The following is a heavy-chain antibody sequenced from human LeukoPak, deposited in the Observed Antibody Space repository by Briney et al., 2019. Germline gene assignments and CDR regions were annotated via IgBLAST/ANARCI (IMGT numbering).Heavy chain of an antibody. J-gene: IGHJ4*02. CDR3: AKNTFGLPDF. CDR1: GFTFNTDA. Sequence: GGSLRLSCAASGFTFNTDAMTWVRQAPGKGLEWVSVISGSGDFTFYADSVKGRFTLSRDNSKNTLYLQMNSLRAEDTAIYYCAKNTFGLPDFWGQGTLLTVSS. V-gene: IGHV3-23*01. D-gene: IGHD3-3*01. CDR2: ISGSGDFT.